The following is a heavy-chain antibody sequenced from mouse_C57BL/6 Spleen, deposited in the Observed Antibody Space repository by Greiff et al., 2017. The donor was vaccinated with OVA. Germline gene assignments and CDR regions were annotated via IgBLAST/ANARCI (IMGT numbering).Heavy chain of an antibody. CDR3: ARDRGDYDGGLAY. CDR2: ISYDGSN. V-gene: IGHV3-6*01. D-gene: IGHD2-4*01. CDR1: GYSITSGYY. J-gene: IGHJ3*01. Sequence: EVHLVESGPGLVKPSQSLSLTCSVTGYSITSGYYWNWIRQFPGNKLEWMGYISYDGSNNYNPSLKNRISITRDTSKNQFFLKLNSVTTEDTATYYCARDRGDYDGGLAYWGQGTLVTVSA.